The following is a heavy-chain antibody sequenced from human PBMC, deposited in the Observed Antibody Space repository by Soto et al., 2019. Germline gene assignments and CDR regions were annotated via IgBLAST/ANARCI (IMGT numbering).Heavy chain of an antibody. D-gene: IGHD3-16*02. J-gene: IGHJ5*02. CDR3: ARGTIMITFGGVIVIHNWFDP. Sequence: SETLSLTCAVYGGSFRGYYWSWIRQPPGKGLEWIGEINHSGSTNYNPSLKSRVTISVDTSKNQFSLKLSSVTAADTAVYYCARGTIMITFGGVIVIHNWFDPWGQGTLVTVSS. CDR2: INHSGST. V-gene: IGHV4-34*01. CDR1: GGSFRGYY.